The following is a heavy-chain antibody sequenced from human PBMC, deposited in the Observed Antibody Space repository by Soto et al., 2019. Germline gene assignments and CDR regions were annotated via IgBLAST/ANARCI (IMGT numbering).Heavy chain of an antibody. CDR2: IWYAGSNK. D-gene: IGHD2-15*01. J-gene: IGHJ3*02. V-gene: IGHV3-33*01. Sequence: QVQLVESGGGVVQPGRSLRLSCAASGFTFSSYGMHWVRQAPGKGLEWVAVIWYAGSNKYYADSVKGRFTISRDNSKNPLYLQVNSLRVDDTAVYYCARDPPGYCSGGSCCFGDAFDIWGQGTMVTVSS. CDR1: GFTFSSYG. CDR3: ARDPPGYCSGGSCCFGDAFDI.